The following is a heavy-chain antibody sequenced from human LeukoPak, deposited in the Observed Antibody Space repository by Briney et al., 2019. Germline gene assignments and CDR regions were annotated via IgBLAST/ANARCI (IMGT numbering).Heavy chain of an antibody. J-gene: IGHJ5*02. D-gene: IGHD2/OR15-2a*01. CDR3: ARGKTSQNIVTRKTYNWFDP. CDR2: ISSSSNYI. CDR1: GFTFSSYN. Sequence: GGSLRLSCAASGFTFSSYNMNWVRQAPGKGLEWVSSISSSSNYIYYADSVKGRFTISRDNAKNSLYLQMKSLRAEDTAVYYCARGKTSQNIVTRKTYNWFDPWGQGTLVTVSS. V-gene: IGHV3-21*01.